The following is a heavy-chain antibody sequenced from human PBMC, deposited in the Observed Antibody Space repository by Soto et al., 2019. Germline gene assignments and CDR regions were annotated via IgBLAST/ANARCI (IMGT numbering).Heavy chain of an antibody. CDR3: AKDPVIAVAGIISYFDY. V-gene: IGHV3-23*01. CDR1: GFTFSSYA. J-gene: IGHJ4*02. D-gene: IGHD6-19*01. CDR2: ISGSGGST. Sequence: PGGSLRLSCAASGFTFSSYAMSWVRQAPGEGLEWVSAISGSGGSTYYADSVKGRFTISRDNSKNTLYLQMNSLRAEDTAVYYCAKDPVIAVAGIISYFDYWGQGTLVTVSS.